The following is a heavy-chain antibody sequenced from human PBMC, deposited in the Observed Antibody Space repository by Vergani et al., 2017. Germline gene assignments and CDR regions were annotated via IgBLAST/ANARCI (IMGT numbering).Heavy chain of an antibody. J-gene: IGHJ4*02. V-gene: IGHV3-23*01. Sequence: EVQLLESGGGLVQPGGSLRLTCAASEFTFSNYAMTWVRQAPGKGLEWVSGISGSGVSAYYTDSVKDRFTISRDIAKTTLYLQVRSLRLEDTGVYHCVRARGFCSGGRCYTEAWDYWGQGTLVTVSS. CDR2: ISGSGVSA. CDR3: VRARGFCSGGRCYTEAWDY. CDR1: EFTFSNYA. D-gene: IGHD2-2*02.